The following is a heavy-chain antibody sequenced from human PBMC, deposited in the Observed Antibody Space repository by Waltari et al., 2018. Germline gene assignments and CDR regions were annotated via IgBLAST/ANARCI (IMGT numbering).Heavy chain of an antibody. V-gene: IGHV3-74*01. CDR3: ARGGYYAMDV. Sequence: EVQLVESGGGLVQPGGSLRLSCAASGFTFSSYWMSWVRQAPGKGRVLVSVIKTDGSATNYPDSVKGRFTISRDNAKNTLLLQMNSLTAEDTAVYYCARGGYYAMDVWGQGTTVTVSS. J-gene: IGHJ6*02. D-gene: IGHD3-16*01. CDR2: IKTDGSAT. CDR1: GFTFSSYW.